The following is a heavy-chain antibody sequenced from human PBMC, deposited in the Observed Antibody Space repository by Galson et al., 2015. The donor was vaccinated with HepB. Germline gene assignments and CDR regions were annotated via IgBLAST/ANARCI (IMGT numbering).Heavy chain of an antibody. CDR2: IKGKSDGGTI. Sequence: SLRLSCAASGFVFSNVWMTWVRQAPGKGLEWVGRIKGKSDGGTIEYAAPVKGRFIISREDSKNTLYLQMNSLKTDDTAVYYCTTGAHYGSGYFLRVHNYYGMDVWGQGTTVSVSS. CDR3: TTGAHYGSGYFLRVHNYYGMDV. D-gene: IGHD3-22*01. J-gene: IGHJ6*02. CDR1: GFVFSNVW. V-gene: IGHV3-15*01.